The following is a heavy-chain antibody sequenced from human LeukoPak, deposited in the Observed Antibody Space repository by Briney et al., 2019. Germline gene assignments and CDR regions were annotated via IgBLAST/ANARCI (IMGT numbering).Heavy chain of an antibody. CDR3: ARFRRASTGHIDY. D-gene: IGHD5/OR15-5a*01. V-gene: IGHV4-38-2*02. Sequence: SETLSLTCTVSGYSISSGYYWGWIRQPPGKGLAWIGSIYHSGSTYYNPSLKSRVTISVDTSKNQFSLKLSSVTAADTAVYYCARFRRASTGHIDYWGQGTLVTVSS. CDR2: IYHSGST. CDR1: GYSISSGYY. J-gene: IGHJ4*02.